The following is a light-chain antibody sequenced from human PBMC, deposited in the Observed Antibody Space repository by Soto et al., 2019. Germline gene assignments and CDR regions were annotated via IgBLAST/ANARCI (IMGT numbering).Light chain of an antibody. CDR2: DVS. CDR1: SSDVGGYNY. J-gene: IGLJ1*01. V-gene: IGLV2-14*01. CDR3: SSYTSSNTQV. Sequence: QSVLTQPASVSGSPGQSITISCTGTSSDVGGYNYVSWYQQHPGKAPKLMIFDVSNRPSGVSSRFSGSKSGNTASLIIDGLEDEVEADYYCSSYTSSNTQVFGTGTKVXVL.